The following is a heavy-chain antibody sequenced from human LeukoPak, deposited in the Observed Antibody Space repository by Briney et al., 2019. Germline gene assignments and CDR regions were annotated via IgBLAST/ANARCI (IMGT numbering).Heavy chain of an antibody. CDR1: GGTFSSYA. CDR2: IIPIFGTA. CDR3: ARRSSGGSYANAFDI. D-gene: IGHD2-15*01. J-gene: IGHJ3*02. V-gene: IGHV1-69*05. Sequence: ASVKVSCKASGGTFSSYAISWVRQAPGQGLEWMGGIIPIFGTANYAQKFQGRVTITRDTSASTAYMELSSLRSEDTAVYYCARRSSGGSYANAFDIWGQGTMVTVSS.